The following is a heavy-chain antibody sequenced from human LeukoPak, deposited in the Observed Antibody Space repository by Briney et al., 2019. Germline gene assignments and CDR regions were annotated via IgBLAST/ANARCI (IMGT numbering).Heavy chain of an antibody. Sequence: SETLSLTCTVSGGSISSYYWSWIRQPPGKGLEWIGYIYYSGNTNYNPSLKSRVTISVDTSKNQFSLELSSVTAADTAVYYCARLGTNYGDYRSAFWGQGTLVTVSS. CDR1: GGSISSYY. D-gene: IGHD4-17*01. CDR3: ARLGTNYGDYRSAF. J-gene: IGHJ4*02. CDR2: IYYSGNT. V-gene: IGHV4-59*12.